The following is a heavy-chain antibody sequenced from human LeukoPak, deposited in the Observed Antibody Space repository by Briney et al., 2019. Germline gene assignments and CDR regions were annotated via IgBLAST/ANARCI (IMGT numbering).Heavy chain of an antibody. CDR2: MNPNSGNT. Sequence: GASVKVSCKASGYTFTSYDINWVRQATGQGLEWMGWMNPNSGNTGYAQKFQGRVTMTRNTSISTAYMELSSLRSEDTAVYYCARAAVAGYYFDYWGQGTLVTVSP. V-gene: IGHV1-8*01. CDR3: ARAAVAGYYFDY. J-gene: IGHJ4*02. D-gene: IGHD6-19*01. CDR1: GYTFTSYD.